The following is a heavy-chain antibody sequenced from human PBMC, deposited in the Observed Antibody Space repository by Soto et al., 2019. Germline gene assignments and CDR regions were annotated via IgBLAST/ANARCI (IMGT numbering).Heavy chain of an antibody. CDR3: AKGGYTSGFRLYDI. J-gene: IGHJ4*02. CDR1: GFNYSTYA. Sequence: SLRLSCAASGFNYSTYAFSLVRVGRGKGMEWVSHISGNGERRKYADSVKGRFSVSRDNPKYTLFLQMHSLRVEDTAGYFCAKGGYTSGFRLYDIWARGTLVPVSS. D-gene: IGHD5-18*01. V-gene: IGHV3-23*01. CDR2: ISGNGERR.